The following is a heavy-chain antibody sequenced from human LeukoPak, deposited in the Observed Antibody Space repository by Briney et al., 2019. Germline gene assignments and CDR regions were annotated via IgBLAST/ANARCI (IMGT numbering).Heavy chain of an antibody. D-gene: IGHD4-17*01. Sequence: GGSLRLSCAASGFTFSSYWMSWVRQAPGKGLEWVANIKPDGSEKYCVDSVKGRFTISRDNAKKSLYLQMNSLRAEDTAVYYCARGDFNDYGDYVDAFEIWGQGTLVTVSA. CDR1: GFTFSSYW. V-gene: IGHV3-7*01. J-gene: IGHJ3*02. CDR3: ARGDFNDYGDYVDAFEI. CDR2: IKPDGSEK.